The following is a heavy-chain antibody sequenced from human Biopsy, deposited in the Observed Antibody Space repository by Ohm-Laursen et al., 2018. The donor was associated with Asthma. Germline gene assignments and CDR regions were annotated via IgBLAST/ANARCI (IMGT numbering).Heavy chain of an antibody. CDR3: AKRRGYSGHDNDY. J-gene: IGHJ4*02. V-gene: IGHV3-30*18. D-gene: IGHD5-12*01. CDR1: GLMFRSFG. Sequence: SLRLSCSASGLMFRSFGMHWVRQAPGKGLEWVAVISYDGNHKFYEDSVKGRFTISRDNSKNTLYLQMNSLRAEDTAVYYCAKRRGYSGHDNDYWGQGTLVIVSS. CDR2: ISYDGNHK.